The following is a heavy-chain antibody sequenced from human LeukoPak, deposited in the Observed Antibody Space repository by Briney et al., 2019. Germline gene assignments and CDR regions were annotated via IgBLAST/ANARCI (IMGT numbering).Heavy chain of an antibody. J-gene: IGHJ4*02. D-gene: IGHD2-15*01. CDR2: ISSSSSYI. CDR3: ARVDVVVAALDY. V-gene: IGHV3-21*04. CDR1: GFTFSSYS. Sequence: PGGSLRLSCAASGFTFSSYSMNWVRQAPGKGLEWVSSISSSSSYIYYADSVKGRFTISRDNAKKSLYLQMNSLRAEDTAFYYCARVDVVVAALDYWGQGTLVTVSS.